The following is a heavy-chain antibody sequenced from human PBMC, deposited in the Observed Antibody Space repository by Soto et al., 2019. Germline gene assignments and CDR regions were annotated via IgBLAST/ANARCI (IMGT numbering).Heavy chain of an antibody. CDR2: INAGNGNT. J-gene: IGHJ2*01. Sequence: QVQLVQSGAEEKKPGASVKVSCKASGYTFTSYAMHWVRQAPGQRLKWMGWINAGNGNTKYSQKFQGRVTITRDTSASTAYMELSSLRSEDTAVYYCARAPSWWYFDLWGRGTLVTVSS. CDR3: ARAPSWWYFDL. V-gene: IGHV1-3*05. CDR1: GYTFTSYA.